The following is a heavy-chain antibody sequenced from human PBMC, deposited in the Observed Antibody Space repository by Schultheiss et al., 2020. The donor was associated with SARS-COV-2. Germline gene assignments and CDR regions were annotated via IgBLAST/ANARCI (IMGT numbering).Heavy chain of an antibody. CDR1: GFTVSSNY. CDR3: ARASSMAQLMNAFDI. V-gene: IGHV3-74*01. D-gene: IGHD2/OR15-2a*01. CDR2: INSDGSST. Sequence: GGSLRLSCAASGFTVSSNYMSWVRQAPGKGLEWVSRINSDGSSTSYADSVKGRFTISRDNAKNTLYLQMNSLRAEDTAVYYCARASSMAQLMNAFDIWGQGTMVTVSS. J-gene: IGHJ3*02.